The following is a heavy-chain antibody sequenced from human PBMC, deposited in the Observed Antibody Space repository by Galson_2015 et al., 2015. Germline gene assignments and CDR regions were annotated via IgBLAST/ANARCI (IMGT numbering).Heavy chain of an antibody. D-gene: IGHD1-26*01. J-gene: IGHJ4*02. CDR2: ISYDGTNQ. V-gene: IGHV3-30-3*01. Sequence: LRLSCAASGFTFSSYSMHWVRQAPGKGLEWVAVISYDGTNQYYADFVKGRFTISRDNSKNTLLLEMNRLRNEDTAVYYCARDETVGATLPLDYWGQGTLVTVSS. CDR1: GFTFSSYS. CDR3: ARDETVGATLPLDY.